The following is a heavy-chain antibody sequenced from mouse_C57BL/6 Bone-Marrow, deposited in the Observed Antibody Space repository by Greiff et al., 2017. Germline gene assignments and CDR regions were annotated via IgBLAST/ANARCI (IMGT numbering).Heavy chain of an antibody. D-gene: IGHD4-1*01. J-gene: IGHJ1*03. CDR2: IYPGSGTT. V-gene: IGHV1-76*01. CDR1: GYTFTDYY. CDR3: ARGVGPRWYFDV. Sequence: QVQLQQSGPELVRPGASVKLSCKASGYTFTDYYINWVKQRPGQGLEWIARIYPGSGTTYYTAQFKGKATLPAEQSSSTASMQLSSLTSEDDSFYFVARGVGPRWYFDVWGTGTTVTGSS.